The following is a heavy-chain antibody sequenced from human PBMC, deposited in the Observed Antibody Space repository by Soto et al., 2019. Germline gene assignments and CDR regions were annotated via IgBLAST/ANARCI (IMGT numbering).Heavy chain of an antibody. CDR3: ARRAETNGWNGFGADKYYFDF. J-gene: IGHJ4*02. CDR2: MNPNTGNS. D-gene: IGHD1-1*01. CDR1: GYTFTSYD. V-gene: IGHV1-8*01. Sequence: QVQLVQSGAEVRKPGASVKVSCEASGYTFTSYDIYWVRQATGQGLEWMGWMNPNTGNSGYAQKFQGRVTMISDTSISTAHMELSSLRSDDTAVYYCARRAETNGWNGFGADKYYFDFWGQGTLVTVSS.